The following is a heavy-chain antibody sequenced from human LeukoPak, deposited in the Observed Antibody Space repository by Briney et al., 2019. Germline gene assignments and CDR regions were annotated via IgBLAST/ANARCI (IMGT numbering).Heavy chain of an antibody. CDR2: IYYSGST. CDR3: ASFVDTAMVVFDY. J-gene: IGHJ4*02. V-gene: IGHV4-59*01. D-gene: IGHD5-18*01. Sequence: PGGSLRLSCAASGFTFSSYSMNWVRQAPGKGLEWIGYIYYSGSTNYSPSLKSRVTISVDTSKNQFSLKLSSVTAADTAVYYCASFVDTAMVVFDYWGQGTLVTVSS. CDR1: GFTFSSYS.